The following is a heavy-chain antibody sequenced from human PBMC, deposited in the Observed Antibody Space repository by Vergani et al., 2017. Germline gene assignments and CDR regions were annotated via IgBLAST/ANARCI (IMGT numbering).Heavy chain of an antibody. J-gene: IGHJ6*03. V-gene: IGHV5-51*01. CDR3: ARVVVVVAATYNYMDV. CDR2: IYPGDSDT. D-gene: IGHD2-15*01. Sequence: EVQLVQSGAEVKKPGESLKISCKGSGYSFTSYWIGWVRQMPGKGLEWMGIIYPGDSDTRYSPSFQGQVTIPADKSISTAYLQWSSLKASDTAMYYCARVVVVVAATYNYMDVWGKGTTVTVSS. CDR1: GYSFTSYW.